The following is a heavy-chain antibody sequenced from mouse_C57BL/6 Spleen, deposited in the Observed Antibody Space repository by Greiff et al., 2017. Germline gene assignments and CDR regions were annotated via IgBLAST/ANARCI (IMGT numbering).Heavy chain of an antibody. CDR2: IYPGSGST. Sequence: QVQLQQPGAELVKPGASVKMSCKASGYTFTSYWITWVKQRPGQGLEWIGDIYPGSGSTNYNEKFKSKATLTVDTSSSTAYMQLSSLTSEDSAVYYCARLGEGYGNPGFAYWGQGTLVTVSA. D-gene: IGHD2-1*01. J-gene: IGHJ3*01. V-gene: IGHV1-55*01. CDR3: ARLGEGYGNPGFAY. CDR1: GYTFTSYW.